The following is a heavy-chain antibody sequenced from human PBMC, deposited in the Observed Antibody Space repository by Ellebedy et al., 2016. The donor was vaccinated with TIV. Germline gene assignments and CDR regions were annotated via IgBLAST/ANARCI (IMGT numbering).Heavy chain of an antibody. D-gene: IGHD5-18*01. CDR2: ISGSGGST. CDR3: AKANTAMSYYYYYMDV. V-gene: IGHV3-23*01. J-gene: IGHJ6*03. CDR1: GFTFSDYY. Sequence: GGSLRLXXAASGFTFSDYYMSWIRQAPGKGLEWVSAISGSGGSTYYADSVKGRFTISRDNSKNTLYLQMNSLRAEDTAVYYCAKANTAMSYYYYYMDVWGKGTTVTVSS.